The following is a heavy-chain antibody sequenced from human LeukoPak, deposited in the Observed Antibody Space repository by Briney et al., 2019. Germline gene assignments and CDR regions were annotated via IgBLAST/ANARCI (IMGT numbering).Heavy chain of an antibody. V-gene: IGHV4-4*09. D-gene: IGHD3-22*01. J-gene: IGHJ4*02. CDR1: GGSISSYY. CDR3: ARHGSGYSSNFDY. Sequence: PSETLSLTCTVSGGSISSYYWSWIWQPPGKGLEWIGYTHASGSTNYNPSLKSRVTISIDTSKNQFSLKLSFVTAADTAVYYCARHGSGYSSNFDYWGQGTLVTVSS. CDR2: THASGST.